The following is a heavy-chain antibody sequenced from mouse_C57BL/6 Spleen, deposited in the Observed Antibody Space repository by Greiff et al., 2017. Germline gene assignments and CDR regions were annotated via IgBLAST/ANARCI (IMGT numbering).Heavy chain of an antibody. D-gene: IGHD2-5*01. CDR1: GYTFTDYY. CDR3: ARSYSNYRGAMDY. Sequence: EVQLQQSGPELVKPGASVKISCKASGYTFTDYYMNWVKQSHGKSLEWIGDINPNNGGTSYNQKFKGKATLTVDKSSSTAYMELRSLTSEDSAVYYCARSYSNYRGAMDYWGQGTSVTVSS. CDR2: INPNNGGT. V-gene: IGHV1-26*01. J-gene: IGHJ4*01.